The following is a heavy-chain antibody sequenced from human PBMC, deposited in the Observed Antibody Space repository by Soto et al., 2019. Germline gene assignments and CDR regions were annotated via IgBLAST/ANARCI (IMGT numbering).Heavy chain of an antibody. D-gene: IGHD5-12*01. J-gene: IGHJ4*02. CDR1: GFTFSSYA. CDR3: AKDQRWLQLAGREGALDY. Sequence: GESLKISCAASGFTFSSYAMSWVRQAPGKGLEWVSAISGSGGSTYYADSVKGRFTISRDNSKNTLYLQMNSLRAEDTAVYYCAKDQRWLQLAGREGALDYWGQGTLVTVSS. CDR2: ISGSGGST. V-gene: IGHV3-23*01.